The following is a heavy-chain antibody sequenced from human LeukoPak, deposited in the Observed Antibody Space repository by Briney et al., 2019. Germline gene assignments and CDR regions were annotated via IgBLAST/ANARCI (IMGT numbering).Heavy chain of an antibody. D-gene: IGHD2-2*01. CDR1: GYSFTSYW. J-gene: IGHJ6*02. Sequence: KDGESLKISCKGSGYSFTSYWIGWVRQLPGKGLEWMGIIYPGDSDTRYSPSFQGQVTISADKSISTAYLQWSSLEASDTAMYYCARQMDCSSTSCYARYYGTDVWGQGTTVTVSS. CDR3: ARQMDCSSTSCYARYYGTDV. V-gene: IGHV5-51*01. CDR2: IYPGDSDT.